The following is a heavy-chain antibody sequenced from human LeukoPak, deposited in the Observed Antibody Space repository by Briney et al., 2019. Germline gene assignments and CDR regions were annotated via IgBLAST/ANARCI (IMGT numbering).Heavy chain of an antibody. Sequence: RASVKVSCKASGYTFTAHYMHWVRQAPGQGLEWMGWINPNSGGTKYAQNFQGRVAMTRDTSIRTVYMELSRLRSDDTAVYYCARDYYDNSGFGAFDIWGQGTMVTVSS. CDR3: ARDYYDNSGFGAFDI. D-gene: IGHD3-22*01. V-gene: IGHV1-2*02. CDR2: INPNSGGT. CDR1: GYTFTAHY. J-gene: IGHJ3*02.